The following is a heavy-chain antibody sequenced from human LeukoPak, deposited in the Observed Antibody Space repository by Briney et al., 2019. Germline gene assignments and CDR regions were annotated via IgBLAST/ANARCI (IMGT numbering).Heavy chain of an antibody. J-gene: IGHJ4*02. V-gene: IGHV1-18*01. D-gene: IGHD3-3*01. CDR3: VLYYDFWSGYYTIDY. Sequence: GASLKLSCKASGYTFTSYGISWVRQAPGQGLEWMGWISAYNGNTNYAQKLQGRVTMTTDTSTSTAYMELRSLRSDDTAVYYCVLYYDFWSGYYTIDYWGQGTLVTVSS. CDR1: GYTFTSYG. CDR2: ISAYNGNT.